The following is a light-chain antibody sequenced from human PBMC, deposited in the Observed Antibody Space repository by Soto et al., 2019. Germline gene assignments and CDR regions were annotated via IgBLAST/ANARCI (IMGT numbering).Light chain of an antibody. CDR3: QQYYGYPYT. CDR2: AAS. Sequence: DIQMTQSPSSLSASVGGRVSITCRASQGIDNYLVWFQQQPGKAPKSLISAASSLQSGVPSKFSGSGSGTHVPLTISSLQPEDFSSYYCQQYYGYPYTFGQGTKLEI. J-gene: IGKJ2*01. CDR1: QGIDNY. V-gene: IGKV1-16*02.